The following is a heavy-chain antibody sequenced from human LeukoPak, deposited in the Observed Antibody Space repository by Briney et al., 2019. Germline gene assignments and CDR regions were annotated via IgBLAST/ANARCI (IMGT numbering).Heavy chain of an antibody. J-gene: IGHJ5*02. CDR3: ARITVPPPNNWFDP. D-gene: IGHD4-11*01. V-gene: IGHV3-7*01. CDR2: IKQDGSEK. Sequence: GGSLRLSCAASGFTFSSYWMSWVRQAPGKGLEWVANIKQDGSEKYYVDSVKGRFTISRDNAKNSLYLQMNSLRAEDTAVYYCARITVPPPNNWFDPWGQGTLVTVSS. CDR1: GFTFSSYW.